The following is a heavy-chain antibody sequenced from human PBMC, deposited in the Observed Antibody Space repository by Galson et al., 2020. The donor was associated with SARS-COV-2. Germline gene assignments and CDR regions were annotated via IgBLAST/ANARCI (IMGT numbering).Heavy chain of an antibody. D-gene: IGHD3-22*01. Sequence: GGSLRLSCAAFGLTFSNYAMSWVRQAPGKGLEWVSAIGGSGGSTYYADSVKGRFTISRENSKNTLYLQMNSLRAEDTAVYYCAKRDDSSGYPYYFDYGGQGTLVTVSS. V-gene: IGHV3-23*01. CDR3: AKRDDSSGYPYYFDY. CDR2: IGGSGGST. CDR1: GLTFSNYA. J-gene: IGHJ4*02.